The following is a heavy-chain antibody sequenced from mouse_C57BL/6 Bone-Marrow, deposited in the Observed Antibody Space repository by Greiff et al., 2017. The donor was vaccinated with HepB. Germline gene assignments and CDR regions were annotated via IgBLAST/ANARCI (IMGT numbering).Heavy chain of an antibody. V-gene: IGHV5-16*01. J-gene: IGHJ4*01. Sequence: DVKLVEPEGGLVQPGSSMKLSCTASGFTFSDYYMAWVRQGPEKGLEWVANIKYDGSSTYYLDPLKSRFIISRDNAKNILYLQISSLKSEDTATYYCARDSPYAMDYWGQGTSVTVSS. D-gene: IGHD6-2*01. CDR3: ARDSPYAMDY. CDR1: GFTFSDYY. CDR2: IKYDGSST.